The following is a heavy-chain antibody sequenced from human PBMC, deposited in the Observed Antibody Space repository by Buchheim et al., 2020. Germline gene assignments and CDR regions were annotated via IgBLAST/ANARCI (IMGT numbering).Heavy chain of an antibody. CDR1: GYTFTGYY. V-gene: IGHV1-2*04. CDR3: ARDRYYDSSGRPYYYGMDV. J-gene: IGHJ6*02. Sequence: QVQLVQSGAEVKKPGASVKVSCKASGYTFTGYYMHWVRQAPGQGLEWMGWINPNSGGTNYAQKFQGWVTMTRDTSISTAYMELSRLGSDDTAVYYCARDRYYDSSGRPYYYGMDVWGQGTT. CDR2: INPNSGGT. D-gene: IGHD3-22*01.